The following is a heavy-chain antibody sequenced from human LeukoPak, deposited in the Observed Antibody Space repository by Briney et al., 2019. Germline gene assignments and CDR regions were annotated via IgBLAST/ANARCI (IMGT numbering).Heavy chain of an antibody. Sequence: GGSLRLSCAASGFTVSSNYMSWVRQAPGKGLEWVSVIYSGGSTYYADSVKGRFTISRDNSKNTLYLQMNSLRAEDTAVYYCARKLLVEFLYGDYPDGVAFDYWGQGTLVTVSS. J-gene: IGHJ4*02. CDR1: GFTVSSNY. CDR3: ARKLLVEFLYGDYPDGVAFDY. CDR2: IYSGGST. V-gene: IGHV3-53*01. D-gene: IGHD4-17*01.